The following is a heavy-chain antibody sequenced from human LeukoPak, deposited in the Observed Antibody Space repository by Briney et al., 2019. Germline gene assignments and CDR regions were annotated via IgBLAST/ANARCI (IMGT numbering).Heavy chain of an antibody. D-gene: IGHD6-13*01. CDR2: IFLGDSDT. CDR1: GYQFSNYW. V-gene: IGHV5-51*01. CDR3: ATHEVTAAAGTEFDS. J-gene: IGHJ4*02. Sequence: GESLKISCQGSGYQFSNYWIGWVRQMPGKGLEWMGIIFLGDSDTRYSPSFQGQVTISADKSLNTAYLQWNTLKTSDTAIYYCATHEVTAAAGTEFDSWGQGTLVTVS.